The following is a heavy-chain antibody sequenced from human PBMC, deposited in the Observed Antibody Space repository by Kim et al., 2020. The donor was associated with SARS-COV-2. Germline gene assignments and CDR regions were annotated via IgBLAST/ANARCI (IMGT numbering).Heavy chain of an antibody. CDR1: GFTFSSYG. D-gene: IGHD1-26*01. J-gene: IGHJ4*02. CDR2: ISYDGSNK. V-gene: IGHV3-30*18. Sequence: GGSLRLSCAASGFTFSSYGMHWVRQAPGKGLEWVAVISYDGSNKYYADSVKGRFTISRDNSKNTLYLQMNSLRAEDTAVYYCAKDRHYCLDYWGQGTLVTVSS. CDR3: AKDRHYCLDY.